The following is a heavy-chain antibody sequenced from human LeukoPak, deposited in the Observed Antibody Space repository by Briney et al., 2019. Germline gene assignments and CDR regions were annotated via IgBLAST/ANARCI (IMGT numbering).Heavy chain of an antibody. Sequence: SETLSLTCTVSGGSISGSSYYWGWIRQPPGKGLEWIGSIYYSGSTYYNPSLKSRVTISVDTSKNQFSLKLSSVTAADTAVYYCQADRDSSGYYYVSPDYWGQGTLVTVSS. V-gene: IGHV4-39*01. J-gene: IGHJ4*02. CDR2: IYYSGST. D-gene: IGHD3-22*01. CDR3: QADRDSSGYYYVSPDY. CDR1: GGSISGSSYY.